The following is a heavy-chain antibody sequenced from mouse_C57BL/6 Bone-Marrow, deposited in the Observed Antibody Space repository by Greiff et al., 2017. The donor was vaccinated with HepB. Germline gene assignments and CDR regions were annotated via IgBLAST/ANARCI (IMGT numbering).Heavy chain of an antibody. D-gene: IGHD1-1*01. CDR2: IYPRSGNT. Sequence: VKVVESGAELARPGASVKLSCKASGYTFTSYGISWVKQRTGQGLEWIGEIYPRSGNTYYNEKFKGKATLTADKSSSTAYMELRSLTSEDSAVYFCARSPTGYYGSDYWGQGTTLTVSS. CDR3: ARSPTGYYGSDY. CDR1: GYTFTSYG. J-gene: IGHJ2*01. V-gene: IGHV1-81*01.